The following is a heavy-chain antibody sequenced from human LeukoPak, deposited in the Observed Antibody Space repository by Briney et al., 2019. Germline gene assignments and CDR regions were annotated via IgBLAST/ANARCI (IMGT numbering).Heavy chain of an antibody. J-gene: IGHJ4*02. Sequence: SETLSLTCTVSGASISGHYWNWIRQPPGKGLEWIGYISYRGSTSYNPSLKSRVTISVDTSKNQFSLNLTSVTAADTAVYYCASQGGYCSSMSCYPHFDYWGQGTLVTVSS. V-gene: IGHV4-59*11. D-gene: IGHD2-2*01. CDR2: ISYRGST. CDR3: ASQGGYCSSMSCYPHFDY. CDR1: GASISGHY.